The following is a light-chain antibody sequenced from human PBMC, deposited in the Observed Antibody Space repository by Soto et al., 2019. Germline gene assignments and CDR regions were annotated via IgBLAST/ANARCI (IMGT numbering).Light chain of an antibody. V-gene: IGLV2-14*01. CDR2: DVS. CDR3: SSDTSSSNVV. J-gene: IGLJ2*01. Sequence: QSALTQPASVSGSPGQSITISCTGTSSDVGGYNYVSWYQQNPGKAPKLMIYDVSNRPSGVSNRFSDSKSGNTASLTISGLQAEDEADYYCSSDTSSSNVVFGGGTKLTVL. CDR1: SSDVGGYNY.